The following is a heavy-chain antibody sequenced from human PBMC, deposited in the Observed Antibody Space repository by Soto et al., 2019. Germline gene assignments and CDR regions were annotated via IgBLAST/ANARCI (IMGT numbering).Heavy chain of an antibody. CDR1: GDSISSGSY. CDR2: IYHGGTT. CDR3: ARVHVMVVAGSTFDY. D-gene: IGHD6-19*01. V-gene: IGHV4-38-2*02. Sequence: SETLSLTCTVSGDSISSGSYWGWIRQPPGEGPEWIASIYHGGTTFYNPSLKSRISISVDTSKNQFSLRLTSVTAADTTTYYCARVHVMVVAGSTFDYWGPGTLVTVSS. J-gene: IGHJ4*03.